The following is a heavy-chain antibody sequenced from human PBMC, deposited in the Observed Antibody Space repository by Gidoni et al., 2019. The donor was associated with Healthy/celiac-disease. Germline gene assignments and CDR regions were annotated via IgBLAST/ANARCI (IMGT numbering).Heavy chain of an antibody. J-gene: IGHJ3*02. CDR1: GFSLSTSGVG. CDR3: AHRGPRTYYYDSSGYHAFDI. D-gene: IGHD3-22*01. V-gene: IGHV2-5*02. Sequence: QITLKESGPTLVKPTQTLTLTCTFSGFSLSTSGVGVGWIRQPPGKALEWLALIYWDDDKRYSPSLKSRLTITKGTSKNQVVLTMTNMDPVDTATYYCAHRGPRTYYYDSSGYHAFDIWGQGTMVTVSS. CDR2: IYWDDDK.